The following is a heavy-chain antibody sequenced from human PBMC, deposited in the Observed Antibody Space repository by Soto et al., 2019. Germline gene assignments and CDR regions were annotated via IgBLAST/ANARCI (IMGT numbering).Heavy chain of an antibody. CDR1: GFTFSSYG. J-gene: IGHJ6*02. D-gene: IGHD3-10*01. CDR3: AKDIISSADRPYYYYGMDV. V-gene: IGHV3-30*18. Sequence: PGGSLRLSCAASGFTFSSYGMHWVRQAPGKGLEWVAVISYDGSNKYYADSVKGRFTISRDNSKNTLYLQMNSLRAEDTAVYYCAKDIISSADRPYYYYGMDVWGQGTTVTVSS. CDR2: ISYDGSNK.